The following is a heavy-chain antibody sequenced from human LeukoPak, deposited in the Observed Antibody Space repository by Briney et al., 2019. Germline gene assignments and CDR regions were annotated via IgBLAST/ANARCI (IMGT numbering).Heavy chain of an antibody. CDR2: IKQDGSEK. CDR3: AKDQSLRAVSAFDY. J-gene: IGHJ4*02. D-gene: IGHD3-16*01. CDR1: GFTFSNYW. Sequence: GGSLRLSCAASGFTFSNYWMSWVRQAPGKGLEWVANIKQDGSEKYYVDSVKGRFTISRDNAKNSLYLQMNSLRAEDTAVYYCAKDQSLRAVSAFDYWGQGTLVTVSS. V-gene: IGHV3-7*01.